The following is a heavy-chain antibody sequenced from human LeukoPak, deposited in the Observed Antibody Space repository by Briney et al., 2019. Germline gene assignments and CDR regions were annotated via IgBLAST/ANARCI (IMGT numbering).Heavy chain of an antibody. CDR1: GYTFTGYY. Sequence: ASVKVSCKASGYTFTGYYMHWVRQAPGQGLEWMGWINPNSGGTNYAQKFQGRVTMTRDTSISTAYMELSRLRSDDTAVYYCARWGDWGAIERHYFDPWGQGTLVTVSS. V-gene: IGHV1-2*02. CDR3: ARWGDWGAIERHYFDP. J-gene: IGHJ4*02. D-gene: IGHD3-16*02. CDR2: INPNSGGT.